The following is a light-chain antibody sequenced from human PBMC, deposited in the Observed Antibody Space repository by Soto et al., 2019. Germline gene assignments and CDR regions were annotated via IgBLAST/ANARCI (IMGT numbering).Light chain of an antibody. V-gene: IGLV2-23*01. CDR2: EGG. J-gene: IGLJ1*01. CDR3: CSYAGISTYV. CDR1: SSDVGNYNF. Sequence: QSALTQPASVSGSPGQSITISCTGTSSDVGNYNFVSWYQQHPGKAPKLMISEGGKRPSGVSDRFSGSKSGNTASLTISGLQAEDEADYYCCSYAGISTYVFGPGTKVNVL.